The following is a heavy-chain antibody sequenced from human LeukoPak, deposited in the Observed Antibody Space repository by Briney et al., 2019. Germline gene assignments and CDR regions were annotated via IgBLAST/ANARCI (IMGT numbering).Heavy chain of an antibody. CDR1: GGSISAYF. V-gene: IGHV4-59*08. D-gene: IGHD4-17*01. CDR2: ISYSGST. CDR3: ARHDGVAVCQRCMDV. J-gene: IGHJ6*02. Sequence: SETLSLTCTVSGGSISAYFWSWIRQPPGKGLEWIAHISYSGSTNYNPSLESRVTISIYTSKSQLSLRLSSVPVAAPGVYYCARHDGVAVCQRCMDVWGQGTTVTVSS.